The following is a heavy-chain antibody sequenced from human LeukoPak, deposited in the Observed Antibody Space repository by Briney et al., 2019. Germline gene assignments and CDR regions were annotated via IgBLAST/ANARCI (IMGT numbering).Heavy chain of an antibody. J-gene: IGHJ4*02. V-gene: IGHV4-39*07. CDR2: IYHSGST. Sequence: SETLSLTCTVSGGSISSGGYYWSWIRQPPGKGLEWIGEIYHSGSTNYNPSLKSRVTISVDKSKNQFSLKLSSVTAADTAVYYCASLGRMVRGVMSDYWGQGTLVTVSS. CDR1: GGSISSGGYY. D-gene: IGHD3-10*01. CDR3: ASLGRMVRGVMSDY.